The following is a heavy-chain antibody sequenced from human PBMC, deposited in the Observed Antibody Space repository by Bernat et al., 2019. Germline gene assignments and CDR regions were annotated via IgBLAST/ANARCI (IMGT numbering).Heavy chain of an antibody. CDR3: AKDGPDYGGYFDY. J-gene: IGHJ4*02. V-gene: IGHV3-66*01. CDR1: GFTVSSNY. CDR2: IYSGGST. D-gene: IGHD4-23*01. Sequence: EVQLVESGGGLVQPGGSLRLSCAASGFTVSSNYMSWVRQAPGKGLEWVSVIYSGGSTYYADSVKGRFTVSRDNSKNTLYLQMNSLRAEDTAVYYCAKDGPDYGGYFDYWGQGTLVTVSS.